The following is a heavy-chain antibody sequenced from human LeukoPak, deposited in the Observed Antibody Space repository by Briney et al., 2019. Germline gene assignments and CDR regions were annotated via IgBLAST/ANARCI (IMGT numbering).Heavy chain of an antibody. Sequence: GGSLRLSCAASGFTVSSSYMSWVRQAPGKGLEWVSVIYSGGSTYYADSVKGRFTISRDNSKNTLYLQMNSLRAEDTAVYYCARGIGDTAMGYYGMDVWGQGTTVTVSS. CDR1: GFTVSSSY. V-gene: IGHV3-53*01. D-gene: IGHD5-18*01. J-gene: IGHJ6*02. CDR3: ARGIGDTAMGYYGMDV. CDR2: IYSGGST.